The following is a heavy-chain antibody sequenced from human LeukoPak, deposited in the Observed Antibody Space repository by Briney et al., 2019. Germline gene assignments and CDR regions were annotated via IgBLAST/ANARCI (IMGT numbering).Heavy chain of an antibody. V-gene: IGHV1-69*01. J-gene: IGHJ4*02. CDR2: IIPIFGTA. CDR1: GGTFSSYA. CDR3: ARGGDGDYGLADY. D-gene: IGHD4-17*01. Sequence: SVEVSCKASGGTFSSYAISWVRQAPGQGLEWMGGIIPIFGTANYAQKFQGRVTITADESTSTAYMELSSLRSEDTAVYYCARGGDGDYGLADYWGQGTLVTVSS.